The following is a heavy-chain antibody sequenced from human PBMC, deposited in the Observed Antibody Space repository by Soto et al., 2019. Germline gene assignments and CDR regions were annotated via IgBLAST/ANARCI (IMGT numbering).Heavy chain of an antibody. CDR2: INSDGSST. V-gene: IGHV3-74*01. CDR1: GFTFSSYW. D-gene: IGHD2-21*02. Sequence: GGSLRISCAASGFTFSSYWMHWVRQAPGKGLVWVSRINSDGSSTSYADSVKGRFTISRDNAKNTLYLQMNSLRAEDTAVYYCARDLYCGGDCYPGNYYYYGMDVWGQGTTVTVAS. J-gene: IGHJ6*02. CDR3: ARDLYCGGDCYPGNYYYYGMDV.